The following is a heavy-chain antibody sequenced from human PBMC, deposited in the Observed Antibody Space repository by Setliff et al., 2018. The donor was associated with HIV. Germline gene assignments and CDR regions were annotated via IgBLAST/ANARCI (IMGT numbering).Heavy chain of an antibody. D-gene: IGHD3-22*01. CDR3: VRDESSYYDSSGYLVFDH. CDR1: GYSFTNYD. CDR2: MNPNSGNT. Sequence: ASVKVSCKASGYSFTNYDINWVRQATGQGLEWMGWMNPNSGNTGFAQKFQGRVTMTRNTSISTAYMELSSLRPEDTAVYYCVRDESSYYDSSGYLVFDHWGQGTLVTVSS. V-gene: IGHV1-8*02. J-gene: IGHJ4*02.